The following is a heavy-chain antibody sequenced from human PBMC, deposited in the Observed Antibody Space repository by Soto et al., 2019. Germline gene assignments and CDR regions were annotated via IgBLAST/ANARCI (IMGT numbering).Heavy chain of an antibody. Sequence: KVSCKASGYTFTSYGISWVRQAPGQGLEWMGWISAYNGNTDYAQKLQGRVTMTTDTSTSTAYMELRSLRSDDTAVYYCARRSRTMVRGVINYYYYYGMGVWGQGTTVTVSS. J-gene: IGHJ6*02. CDR1: GYTFTSYG. V-gene: IGHV1-18*04. CDR3: ARRSRTMVRGVINYYYYYGMGV. D-gene: IGHD3-10*01. CDR2: ISAYNGNT.